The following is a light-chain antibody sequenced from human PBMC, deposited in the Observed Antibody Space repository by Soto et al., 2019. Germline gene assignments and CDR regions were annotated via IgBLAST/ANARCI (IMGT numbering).Light chain of an antibody. CDR3: SSCTSTSTVVL. J-gene: IGLJ2*01. CDR2: EVS. CDR1: SSDVGGYNY. Sequence: QSALTQPASVSGSPGQSITISCTGTSSDVGGYNYVSWYQQHPGKAPKLMIFEVSNRPSGVSTRFSGSKSGNTASLTISGLQAEDEADYYCSSCTSTSTVVLFGGGTKLTVL. V-gene: IGLV2-14*01.